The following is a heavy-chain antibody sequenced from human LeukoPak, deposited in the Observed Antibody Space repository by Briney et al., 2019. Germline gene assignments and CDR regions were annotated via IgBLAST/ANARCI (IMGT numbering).Heavy chain of an antibody. Sequence: ASVKVSCKASGYTFTGYYMHWVRQAPGQELEWMGWINPNSGGTNYAQKFQGRVTMTRDTSISTAYMELSRLRSDDTAVYYCARDGFGEFYAFDIWGQGTMVTVSS. V-gene: IGHV1-2*02. CDR3: ARDGFGEFYAFDI. CDR2: INPNSGGT. D-gene: IGHD3-10*01. CDR1: GYTFTGYY. J-gene: IGHJ3*02.